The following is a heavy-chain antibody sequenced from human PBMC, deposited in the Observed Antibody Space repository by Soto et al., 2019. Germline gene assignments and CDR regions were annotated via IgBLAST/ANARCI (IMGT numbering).Heavy chain of an antibody. V-gene: IGHV1-69*04. Sequence: SVKVSCKASGYTFTNYGISWVRQAPGQGLEWMGRIFPNLDKTKYAQKFQGRVTITADKSTSTAYMELSSLRSEDTAVYYCARVVDCRGGSCPTGNWFDPWGQGTLVTVSS. CDR1: GYTFTNYG. CDR2: IFPNLDKT. J-gene: IGHJ5*02. CDR3: ARVVDCRGGSCPTGNWFDP. D-gene: IGHD2-15*01.